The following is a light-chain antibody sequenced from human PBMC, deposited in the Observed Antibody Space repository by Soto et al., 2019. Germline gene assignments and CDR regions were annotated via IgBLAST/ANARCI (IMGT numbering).Light chain of an antibody. J-gene: IGLJ2*01. CDR1: SSDVGSYNL. Sequence: QSALTQPASVSGSPGQSLTISCTGTSSDVGSYNLVSWYQQHPVKAPKLMIYEGSKRPSGVSNRFSGSKSGNTASLTISGLQAEDEADYYCCSYAGSSTFVFGGGTKLTVL. V-gene: IGLV2-23*03. CDR2: EGS. CDR3: CSYAGSSTFV.